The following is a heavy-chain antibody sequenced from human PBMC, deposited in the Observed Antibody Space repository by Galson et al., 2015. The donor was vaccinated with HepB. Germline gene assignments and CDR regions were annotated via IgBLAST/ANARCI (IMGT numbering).Heavy chain of an antibody. D-gene: IGHD5-18*01. CDR3: AREVDTAMATGLFDY. Sequence: SVKVSCKASGYTFTSYGISWVRQAPGQGLEWMGWISAYNGNTNYAQKLQGRVTMTTDTSTSIAYMELRSLRSDDTAVYYCAREVDTAMATGLFDYWGQGTLVTVSS. V-gene: IGHV1-18*04. CDR1: GYTFTSYG. CDR2: ISAYNGNT. J-gene: IGHJ4*02.